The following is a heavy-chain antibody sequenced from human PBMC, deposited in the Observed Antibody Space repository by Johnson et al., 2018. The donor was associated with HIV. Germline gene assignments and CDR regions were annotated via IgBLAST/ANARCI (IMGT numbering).Heavy chain of an antibody. D-gene: IGHD4-11*01. V-gene: IGHV3-30*04. CDR1: GFTFSSYA. Sequence: QVQLVESGGGVVQPGRSLRLSCAASGFTFSSYAVQWVRQAPDKGLEWVAVISYDGTKKYSAGSVKGRFTISRDNSKNTLYLQMNNLRLGDTAVYYCARSVHDYSDYLWGRDAFDIWGQGTMVIVSS. J-gene: IGHJ3*02. CDR3: ARSVHDYSDYLWGRDAFDI. CDR2: ISYDGTKK.